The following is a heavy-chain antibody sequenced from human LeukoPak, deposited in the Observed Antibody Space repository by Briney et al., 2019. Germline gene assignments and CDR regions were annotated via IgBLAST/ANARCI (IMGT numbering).Heavy chain of an antibody. D-gene: IGHD5-18*01. V-gene: IGHV4-34*01. Sequence: PSETLSLTCAVYGGSFSGYYWSWIRQPPGKGLEWIGEINHSGNTNYNPSLKGRVTISVDTSKNQFSLKLSSVTAADTAVYYCASYNYSTFDYWGQGTLVTVSS. CDR1: GGSFSGYY. J-gene: IGHJ4*02. CDR3: ASYNYSTFDY. CDR2: INHSGNT.